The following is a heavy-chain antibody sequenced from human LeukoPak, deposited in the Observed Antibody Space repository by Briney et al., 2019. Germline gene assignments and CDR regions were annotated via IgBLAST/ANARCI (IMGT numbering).Heavy chain of an antibody. CDR1: GFSFSSYS. CDR3: AKDTPRGYNYGYFDY. J-gene: IGHJ4*02. D-gene: IGHD5-18*01. CDR2: INDDVT. Sequence: GSLRLSCTASGFSFSSYSMSWVRQPPGKGLEWISAINDDVTYYRDSVKGRFTVSRDNSRNTLYLQLNSLRAEDTAVYYCAKDTPRGYNYGYFDYWGQGTLVTVSS. V-gene: IGHV3-23*01.